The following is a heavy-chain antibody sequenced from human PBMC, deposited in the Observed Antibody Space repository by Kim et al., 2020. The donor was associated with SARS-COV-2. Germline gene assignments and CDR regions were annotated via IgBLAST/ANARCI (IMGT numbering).Heavy chain of an antibody. V-gene: IGHV3-48*02. D-gene: IGHD6-19*01. J-gene: IGHJ4*02. CDR1: GFTFSTCA. CDR2: ITNSGSIK. CDR3: ARLIVTAVAGERYFDY. Sequence: GGSLRLSCAASGFTFSTCAMTWVRQAPGKGLEWISYITNSGSIKYYADSVKGRFTISRDNAKNSLYLQMNSLRDEDTAVYYCARLIVTAVAGERYFDYWGQGTLVTVSS.